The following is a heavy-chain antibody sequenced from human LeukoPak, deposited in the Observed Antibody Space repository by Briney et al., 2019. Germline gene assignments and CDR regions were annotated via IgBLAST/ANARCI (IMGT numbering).Heavy chain of an antibody. CDR1: GFTFSSYA. J-gene: IGHJ5*02. Sequence: GRSLRLSCAASGFTFSSYAMSWVRQAPGKGLEWVSAISGSGGSTYYADSVKGRFTISRDNSKNTLYLQMNSLRAEDTAVYYCANQGGLNLFSKLWFDPWGQGTLVTVSS. V-gene: IGHV3-23*01. CDR2: ISGSGGST. D-gene: IGHD3-16*01. CDR3: ANQGGLNLFSKLWFDP.